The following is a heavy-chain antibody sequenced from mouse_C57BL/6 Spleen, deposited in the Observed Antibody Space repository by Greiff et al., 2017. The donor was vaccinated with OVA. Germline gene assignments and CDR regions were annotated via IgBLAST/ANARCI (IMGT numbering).Heavy chain of an antibody. J-gene: IGHJ2*01. CDR2: IDPSDSYT. V-gene: IGHV1-69*01. CDR3: ARSTMVTTGGYYFDY. Sequence: QVQLQQPGAELVMPGASVKLSCKASGYTFTSYWMHWVKQRPGQGLEWIGEIDPSDSYTNYNQKFKGKSTLTVDKSSSTAYMQLSSLTSEDSAVYYCARSTMVTTGGYYFDYWGKGTTLTVSS. D-gene: IGHD2-2*01. CDR1: GYTFTSYW.